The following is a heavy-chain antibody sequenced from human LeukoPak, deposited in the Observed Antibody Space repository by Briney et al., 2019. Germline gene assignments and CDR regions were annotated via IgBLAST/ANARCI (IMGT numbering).Heavy chain of an antibody. CDR2: INPNSGGT. J-gene: IGHJ3*02. CDR3: ATDPGRALRFLEWSVGAFDI. CDR1: GYAFTSYG. D-gene: IGHD3-3*01. Sequence: GASVKVSCKASGYAFTSYGISWVRQAPGQGLEWMGWINPNSGGTNYAQKFQGRVTMTRDTSISTAYMELSSLRSEDTAVYYCATDPGRALRFLEWSVGAFDIWGQGTMVTVSS. V-gene: IGHV1-2*02.